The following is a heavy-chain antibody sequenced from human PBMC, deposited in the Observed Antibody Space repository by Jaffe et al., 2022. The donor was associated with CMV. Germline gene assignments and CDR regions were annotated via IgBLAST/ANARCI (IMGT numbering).Heavy chain of an antibody. D-gene: IGHD3-22*01. CDR3: ARHTATMIVVVTLGYFDY. Sequence: QLQLQESGPGLVKPSETLSLTCTVSGGSISSSSYYWGWIRQPPGKGLEWIGSIYYSGSTYYNPSLKSRVTISVDTSKNQFSLKLSSVTAADTAVYYCARHTATMIVVVTLGYFDYWGQGTLVTVSS. CDR2: IYYSGST. J-gene: IGHJ4*02. V-gene: IGHV4-39*01. CDR1: GGSISSSSYY.